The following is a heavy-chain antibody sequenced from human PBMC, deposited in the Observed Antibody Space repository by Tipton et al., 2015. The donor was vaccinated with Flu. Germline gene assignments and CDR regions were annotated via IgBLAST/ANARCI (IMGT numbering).Heavy chain of an antibody. CDR2: LYTSGST. CDR3: ARDVITVAGTRVDP. CDR1: GDSINNYD. V-gene: IGHV4-59*01. Sequence: TLSLTCTVSGDSINNYDWSWVRQSPGKALECIGYLYTSGSTDYNPSLKGRVTISVDTSKNQFFLKLNSLTPTDTGVYYCARDVITVAGTRVDPRGQATLVTVSS. J-gene: IGHJ5*02. D-gene: IGHD6-19*01.